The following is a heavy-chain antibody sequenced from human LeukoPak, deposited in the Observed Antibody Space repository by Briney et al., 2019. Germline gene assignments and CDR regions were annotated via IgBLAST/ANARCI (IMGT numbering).Heavy chain of an antibody. Sequence: APETLSLTCTVSGGSISSDDYYWSWIRQPPEKGLEWIGYIYYSGSTYYNPSLKSRVTISVATSKSQFSLKLNSVTAADTAVYYCARDGRIVGAAQDAFDIWGQGTMVTVSS. V-gene: IGHV4-30-4*08. J-gene: IGHJ3*02. CDR3: ARDGRIVGAAQDAFDI. CDR1: GGSISSDDYY. D-gene: IGHD1-26*01. CDR2: IYYSGST.